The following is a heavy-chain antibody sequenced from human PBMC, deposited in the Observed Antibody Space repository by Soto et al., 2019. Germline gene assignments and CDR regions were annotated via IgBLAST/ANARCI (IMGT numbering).Heavy chain of an antibody. D-gene: IGHD3-22*01. CDR3: AKKQLAMTVVVEDYFDS. CDR1: GFTFSTYG. Sequence: QVQLVESGGGVVQPGKSLRLSCAASGFTFSTYGIHWVRQAPGKGLEWVALISYDGGSNYDGDSVKGRFIISRDNSHNTVHLQMNSLRADYTAVYFCAKKQLAMTVVVEDYFDSCGQGTLVTVSS. V-gene: IGHV3-30*18. CDR2: ISYDGGSN. J-gene: IGHJ4*02.